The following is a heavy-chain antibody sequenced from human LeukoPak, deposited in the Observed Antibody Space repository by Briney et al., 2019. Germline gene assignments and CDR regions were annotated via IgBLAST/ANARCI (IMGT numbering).Heavy chain of an antibody. J-gene: IGHJ4*02. CDR2: ISISGTTI. D-gene: IGHD4-17*01. V-gene: IGHV3-11*01. CDR1: GFAFTDYY. CDR3: ARAGRLQYGDYVAFDY. Sequence: GGSLRLSCAASGFAFTDYYMSWIRQAPGKGLDWVSYISISGTTINYADSVKGRFTFSRDNAKNSLYLQMNSLRAEDTAVYYYARAGRLQYGDYVAFDYWGQGTLVTVSS.